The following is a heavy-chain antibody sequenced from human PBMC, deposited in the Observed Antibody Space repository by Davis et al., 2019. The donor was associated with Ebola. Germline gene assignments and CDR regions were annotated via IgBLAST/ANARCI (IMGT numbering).Heavy chain of an antibody. J-gene: IGHJ4*02. Sequence: ASVKVSCKASGYTFSRYDINWVRQAAGPGLEWVGWMDPHSGDTVYDQKFQGRITMTMNTSIGTAYMELRSLRSDDTAVYYCARGRTIVAGGLSDDFDYWGQGTLVTVSS. CDR3: ARGRTIVAGGLSDDFDY. CDR1: GYTFSRYD. D-gene: IGHD2-21*01. CDR2: MDPHSGDT. V-gene: IGHV1-8*01.